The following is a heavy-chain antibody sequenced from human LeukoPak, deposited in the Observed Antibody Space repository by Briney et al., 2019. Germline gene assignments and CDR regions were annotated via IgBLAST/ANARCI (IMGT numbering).Heavy chain of an antibody. Sequence: GGSLRLSCAASGFTFSSYSMNWVRQAPGKGLEWVSYISSDSCYIYYTDSVNGRCTISRDNAKKSLDLQMNSLRAEDKAVYYCARDRDVGLRYFDWRPHQHYFDYWGQGTLVTVSS. J-gene: IGHJ4*02. CDR3: ARDRDVGLRYFDWRPHQHYFDY. V-gene: IGHV3-21*01. CDR1: GFTFSSYS. D-gene: IGHD3-9*01. CDR2: ISSDSCYI.